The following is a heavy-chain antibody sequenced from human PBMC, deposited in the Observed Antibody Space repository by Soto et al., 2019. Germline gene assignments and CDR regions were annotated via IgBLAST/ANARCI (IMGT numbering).Heavy chain of an antibody. CDR3: ARDRRQGRTPEPDAFDI. V-gene: IGHV6-1*01. CDR1: GDSVSSNSAA. Sequence: SQTLSLTCAISGDSVSSNSAAWNWIRQSPSRGLEWLGRTYYRSKWYNDYAVSVKSRITINPDTSKNQFSLQLNSVTPEDTAVNYCARDRRQGRTPEPDAFDIWGQGTMVTVSS. J-gene: IGHJ3*02. CDR2: TYYRSKWYN.